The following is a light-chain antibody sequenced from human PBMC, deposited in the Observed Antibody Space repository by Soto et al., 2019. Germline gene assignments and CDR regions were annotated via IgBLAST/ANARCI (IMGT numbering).Light chain of an antibody. Sequence: EIVMTQSPATLSVSPGERATLSCRASQSVGSNLAWYHQKPGQAPSLLIYGASTRATGIPARFSGSGSGTEFTLTISSLQSEDFAVYYCQQYNSWPITFGQGTRLEIK. CDR1: QSVGSN. V-gene: IGKV3-15*01. J-gene: IGKJ5*01. CDR3: QQYNSWPIT. CDR2: GAS.